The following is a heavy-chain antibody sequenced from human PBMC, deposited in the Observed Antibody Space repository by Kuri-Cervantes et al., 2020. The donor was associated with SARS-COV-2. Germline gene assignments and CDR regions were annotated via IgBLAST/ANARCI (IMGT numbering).Heavy chain of an antibody. CDR2: ISSSSSYI. J-gene: IGHJ3*02. Sequence: GESLKISCAACGFTFSSYSMNWVRQAPGKGLEWVSSISSSSSYIYYADSVKGRFTISRDNAKNSLYLQMNSLRAEDTAVYYCASGYSSRLDAFDIWGQGTMVTVSS. CDR3: ASGYSSRLDAFDI. V-gene: IGHV3-21*01. D-gene: IGHD6-13*01. CDR1: GFTFSSYS.